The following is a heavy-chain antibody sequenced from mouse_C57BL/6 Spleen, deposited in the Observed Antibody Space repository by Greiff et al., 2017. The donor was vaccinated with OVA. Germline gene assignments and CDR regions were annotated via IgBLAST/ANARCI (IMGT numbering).Heavy chain of an antibody. CDR3: TTMLQDY. CDR1: GFNIKDDY. CDR2: IDPENGDT. D-gene: IGHD2-12*01. J-gene: IGHJ2*01. V-gene: IGHV14-4*01. Sequence: EVQLQQSGAELVRPGASVKLSCTASGFNIKDDYMHWVKQRPEQGLEWIGWIDPENGDTEYASKFQGKATITADTSSNTAYLQLSSLTSEDTAAYYCTTMLQDYWGEGTTLTVSS.